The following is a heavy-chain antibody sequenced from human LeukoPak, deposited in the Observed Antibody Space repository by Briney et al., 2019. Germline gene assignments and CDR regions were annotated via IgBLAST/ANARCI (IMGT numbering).Heavy chain of an antibody. CDR1: GYAFTSHY. J-gene: IGHJ4*02. CDR3: AREMRGYYDISGYNFGY. CDR2: IVPSGGAT. D-gene: IGHD3-22*01. Sequence: ASVKVSCKTFGYAFTSHYMHWVRQAPGQGLEWMGIIVPSGGATAYAQKLQGRVTMTRDSSTSTVYMELSSLRSDDTAVYYCAREMRGYYDISGYNFGYWGQGTLLTVSS. V-gene: IGHV1-46*04.